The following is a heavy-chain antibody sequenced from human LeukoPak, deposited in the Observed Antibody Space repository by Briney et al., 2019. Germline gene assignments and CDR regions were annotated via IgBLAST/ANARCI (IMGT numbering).Heavy chain of an antibody. D-gene: IGHD6-19*01. J-gene: IGHJ3*02. V-gene: IGHV3-66*01. Sequence: GGSLRLSCAASGFTVSSNYMSWVRQAPGKGLEWVSAIYTGGSTYYAGSVKGRFTISRDNSKNTLYLQMNSLRAEDTAVYYCARGPQWLVTGDAFDIWGQGTMVTVSS. CDR2: IYTGGST. CDR1: GFTVSSNY. CDR3: ARGPQWLVTGDAFDI.